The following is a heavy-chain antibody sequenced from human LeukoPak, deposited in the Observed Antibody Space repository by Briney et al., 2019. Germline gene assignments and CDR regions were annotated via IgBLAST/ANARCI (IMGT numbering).Heavy chain of an antibody. V-gene: IGHV1-18*01. CDR3: ARGKIFYGSGSYPDY. Sequence: ASVKVSCKASGYTFTSYGISWVRQAPGQGLEWMGWISAYNGNTNYAQKLQGRVTMTTDTSTSTAYMELRSLRSGDTAVYYCARGKIFYGSGSYPDYWGQGTLVTVSS. J-gene: IGHJ4*02. D-gene: IGHD3-10*01. CDR1: GYTFTSYG. CDR2: ISAYNGNT.